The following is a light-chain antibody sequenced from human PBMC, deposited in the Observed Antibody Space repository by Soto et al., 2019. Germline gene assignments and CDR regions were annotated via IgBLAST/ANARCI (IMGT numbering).Light chain of an antibody. J-gene: IGLJ1*01. CDR3: ATWDDSLSGYV. CDR2: RNN. CDR1: SSNIGSNY. Sequence: QLVLTQPPSASGTPGQQVTISCSGSSSNIGSNYVYWYQQLPGTAPKLLIYRNNQRPSGVPDRFSGSKSGTSASLAISGLRSEDEADYYCATWDDSLSGYVFGTGTKLTVL. V-gene: IGLV1-47*01.